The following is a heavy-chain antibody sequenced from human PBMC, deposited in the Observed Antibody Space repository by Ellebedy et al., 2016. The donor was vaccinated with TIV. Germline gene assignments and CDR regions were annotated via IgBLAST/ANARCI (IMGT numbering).Heavy chain of an antibody. CDR1: GFTFSSFW. CDR3: AREQRERRGYFYFYYMDV. V-gene: IGHV3-7*01. J-gene: IGHJ6*03. Sequence: GGSLRLSCAASGFTFSSFWMSWVRQAPGKGLEWVASTKTDGTEQYYVDSVKGRYTISRDSAENSLNLQLNSLRAEDTAVYYCAREQRERRGYFYFYYMDVWGKGTTVIVSS. D-gene: IGHD1-1*01. CDR2: TKTDGTEQ.